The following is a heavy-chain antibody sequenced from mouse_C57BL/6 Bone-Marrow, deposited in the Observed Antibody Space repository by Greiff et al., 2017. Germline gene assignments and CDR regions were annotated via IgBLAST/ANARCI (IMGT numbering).Heavy chain of an antibody. CDR1: GYTFTSYW. V-gene: IGHV1-55*01. D-gene: IGHD2-5*01. CDR3: ARPYYSNYWYFDV. CDR2: IYPGSGRT. Sequence: QVQLQQPGAELVKPGASVKMSCKASGYTFTSYWITWVKQRPGQGLEWIGDIYPGSGRTNYNEKFKSKATLTVDTSSSTAYMQLSSLTSEDSAVYYCARPYYSNYWYFDVWGTGTSVTVSS. J-gene: IGHJ1*03.